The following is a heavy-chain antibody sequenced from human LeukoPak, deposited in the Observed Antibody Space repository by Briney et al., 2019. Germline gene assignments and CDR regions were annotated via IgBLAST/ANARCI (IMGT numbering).Heavy chain of an antibody. V-gene: IGHV4-34*01. CDR1: GGSFSGYY. CDR2: INHTGST. Sequence: SETLSLTCAVYGGSFSGYYWSWIRQPPGKGLEWIGEINHTGSTNYNPSLKSRVSISVDTSKNQFSLTLNSVIAADTAVYYCAREKEIWGFDYWGQGTLVTVSS. J-gene: IGHJ4*02. D-gene: IGHD3-16*01. CDR3: AREKEIWGFDY.